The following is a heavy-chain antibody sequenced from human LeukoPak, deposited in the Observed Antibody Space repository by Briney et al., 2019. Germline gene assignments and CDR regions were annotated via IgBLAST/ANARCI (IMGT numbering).Heavy chain of an antibody. J-gene: IGHJ3*02. D-gene: IGHD3-22*01. CDR3: ARDRAYYYDSSPAFDI. V-gene: IGHV3-66*01. CDR1: GITVSSNY. Sequence: GGSLRLSCAASGITVSSNYMSWVRQAPGKGLEWVSVIYSGGSTYYADSVKGRFTISRDNSKNTLYLQMNSLRAEDTAVYYCARDRAYYYDSSPAFDIWGQGTMVTVSS. CDR2: IYSGGST.